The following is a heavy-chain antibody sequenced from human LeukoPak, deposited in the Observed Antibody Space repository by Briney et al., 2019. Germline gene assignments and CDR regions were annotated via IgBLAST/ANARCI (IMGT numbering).Heavy chain of an antibody. CDR2: IKNDGSGT. Sequence: GGSLRLSCAASGFTFSTYWMHWVRQAPGKGLERVSRIKNDGSGTDYADSVRGRFTISRDNAKNILYLQMNSLTAEDTAVYYCARHNRDYWGQGTLVTVSS. CDR1: GFTFSTYW. J-gene: IGHJ4*02. V-gene: IGHV3-74*01. CDR3: ARHNRDY. D-gene: IGHD2/OR15-2a*01.